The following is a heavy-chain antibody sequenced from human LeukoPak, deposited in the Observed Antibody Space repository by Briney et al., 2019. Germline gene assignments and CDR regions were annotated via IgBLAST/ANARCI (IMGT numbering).Heavy chain of an antibody. CDR1: RFTFSNYG. V-gene: IGHV3-30*02. CDR3: AKKGSSSWYHFDY. D-gene: IGHD6-13*01. Sequence: GGSLRLSCAASRFTFSNYGMHWVRQAPGKGLEWVAFIRFDGSNKNYADSVKGRFTISRDNSKNTLYLQMNSLRAGDTAAYYCAKKGSSSWYHFDYWGQGTLVTVSS. CDR2: IRFDGSNK. J-gene: IGHJ4*02.